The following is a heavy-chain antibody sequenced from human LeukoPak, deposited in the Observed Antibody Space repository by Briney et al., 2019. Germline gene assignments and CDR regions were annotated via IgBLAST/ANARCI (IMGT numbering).Heavy chain of an antibody. CDR1: GYSFTSYW. V-gene: IGHV5-51*01. J-gene: IGHJ6*02. D-gene: IGHD3-9*01. CDR3: ARHTSLLRYFDWLFSTEDYGMDV. Sequence: GASLKISCKGSGYSFTSYWIGWVRQMPATGLEWMGVSYPVDSDTRYSPSGQRQATISADKDISTAYLQLSSLKASDTAMYYCARHTSLLRYFDWLFSTEDYGMDVWGQGTTVTVSS. CDR2: SYPVDSDT.